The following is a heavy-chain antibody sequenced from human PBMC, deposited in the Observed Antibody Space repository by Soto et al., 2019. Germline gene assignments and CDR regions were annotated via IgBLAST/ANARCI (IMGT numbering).Heavy chain of an antibody. CDR3: AGDRGTVGDFFDP. Sequence: SVKVSCKASGYTFTSYGISWVRQAPGQGLEWMGWISAYNGNTNYAQKLQGRVTMTTDTSTSTAHMELRSLRSDDTAVYYCAGDRGTVGDFFDPWGQGTLVTVSS. J-gene: IGHJ5*02. D-gene: IGHD1-26*01. CDR1: GYTFTSYG. CDR2: ISAYNGNT. V-gene: IGHV1-18*04.